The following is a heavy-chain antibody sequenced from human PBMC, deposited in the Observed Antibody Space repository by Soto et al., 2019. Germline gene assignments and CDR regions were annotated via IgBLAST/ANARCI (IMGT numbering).Heavy chain of an antibody. V-gene: IGHV4-4*02. CDR3: AGQVAAGYGAFDP. Sequence: QVKLQESGPGLEKPSGTLSLTCAVSGGSISNNRWWPWVRQAPGKGLEWIGEIHDRGGTNYNLSVKSVATLSIDRAKNHFSLEVRAVTAADTAVYYCAGQVAAGYGAFDPWGQGTRFTVSS. J-gene: IGHJ5*02. CDR1: GGSISNNRW. CDR2: IHDRGGT. D-gene: IGHD3-9*01.